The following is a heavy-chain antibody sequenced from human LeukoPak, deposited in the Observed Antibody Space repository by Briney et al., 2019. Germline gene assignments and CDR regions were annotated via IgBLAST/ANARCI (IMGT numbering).Heavy chain of an antibody. CDR2: VHQTGVT. J-gene: IGHJ6*02. V-gene: IGHV4-59*11. Sequence: PSETLSLTCSVSGGSITSLYWSWVRQPPGKGLEYVGYVHQTGVTNYNPSLRGRVTVSMDTSKNQFSLKLNSVTAEDTAVYYCARDSGNFHYDMDVWGQGTTVIVSS. CDR3: ARDSGNFHYDMDV. D-gene: IGHD3-10*01. CDR1: GGSITSLY.